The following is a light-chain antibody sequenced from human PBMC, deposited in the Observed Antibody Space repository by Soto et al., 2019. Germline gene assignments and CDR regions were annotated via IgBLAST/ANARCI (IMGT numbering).Light chain of an antibody. Sequence: QPVLTQPPSASGTLGQRVTISCSGGNSEIGSNTVNWYQHLPGTAPKHLIYRSDQRPSGIPDRFSGSKYGTSASLDISGLQSEDEADYYCTAWDGSLDGRVFGGGTKLTVL. CDR3: TAWDGSLDGRV. V-gene: IGLV1-44*01. CDR1: NSEIGSNT. CDR2: RSD. J-gene: IGLJ3*02.